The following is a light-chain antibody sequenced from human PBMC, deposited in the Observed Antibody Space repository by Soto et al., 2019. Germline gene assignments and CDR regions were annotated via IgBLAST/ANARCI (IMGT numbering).Light chain of an antibody. CDR1: SGHSTYA. V-gene: IGLV4-69*01. CDR3: QTWATGPDWV. Sequence: QPVLTQSPSASASLGASVKLTCTLSSGHSTYAIAWHQQQPEKGPRYLMKLDSDGSHSKGDGIPDRFSGSSSGAERYLTISRLQSEDEADYYCQTWATGPDWVFGGGTQLTVL. CDR2: LDSDGSH. J-gene: IGLJ3*02.